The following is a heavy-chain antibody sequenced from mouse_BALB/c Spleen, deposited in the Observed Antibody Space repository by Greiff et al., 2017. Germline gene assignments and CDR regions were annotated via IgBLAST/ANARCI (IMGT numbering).Heavy chain of an antibody. CDR3: ARDKGGNGNFFDY. D-gene: IGHD2-1*01. CDR2: IWAGGST. Sequence: VQLQESGPGLVAPSQSLSITCTVSGFSLTSYGVHWVRQPPGKGLEWLGVIWAGGSTNYNSALMSRLSISKDNSKSQVFLKMNSLQTDDTAMYYCARDKGGNGNFFDYWGQGTTLTVSS. CDR1: GFSLTSYG. J-gene: IGHJ2*01. V-gene: IGHV2-9*02.